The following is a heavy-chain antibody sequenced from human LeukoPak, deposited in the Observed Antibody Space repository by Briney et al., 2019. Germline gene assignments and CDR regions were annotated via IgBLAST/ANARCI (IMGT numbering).Heavy chain of an antibody. Sequence: PSETLSLTCTVSGGSVSSVSYYWSWIRRPPGTGLEWIGYIYYSGSSSYNPALKSRVTISLDTSKNQFSLKLSSVTAADTAVYYCARTYYYGSGSYYNKDVPSYYFDYWGQGTLVTVSS. CDR2: IYYSGSS. CDR1: GGSVSSVSYY. J-gene: IGHJ4*02. CDR3: ARTYYYGSGSYYNKDVPSYYFDY. V-gene: IGHV4-61*01. D-gene: IGHD3-10*01.